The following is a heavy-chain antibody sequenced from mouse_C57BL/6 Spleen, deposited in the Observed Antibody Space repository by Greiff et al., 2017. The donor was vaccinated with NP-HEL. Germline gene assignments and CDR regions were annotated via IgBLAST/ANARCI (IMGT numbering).Heavy chain of an antibody. J-gene: IGHJ2*01. Sequence: QVQLQQPGAELVRPGSSVKLSCKASGYTFTSYWMHWVKQRPIQGLEWIGNIDPSDSETHYNQKFKDKATLTVDKSSSTAYMQLSSLTSEDSAVYYSARYEQRTGTDYFDYWGQGTTLTVSS. CDR2: IDPSDSET. D-gene: IGHD4-1*01. CDR1: GYTFTSYW. CDR3: ARYEQRTGTDYFDY. V-gene: IGHV1-52*01.